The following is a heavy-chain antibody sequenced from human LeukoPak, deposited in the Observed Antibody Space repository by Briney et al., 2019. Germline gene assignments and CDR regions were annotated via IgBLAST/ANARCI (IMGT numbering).Heavy chain of an antibody. CDR3: ARIDRRYSYGLDY. D-gene: IGHD5-18*01. J-gene: IGHJ4*02. CDR2: IYYSGST. Sequence: SETLSLTCTVSGGSISSYYWSWIRQPPGKGLEWIGYIYYSGSTNYNPSLKSRVTISVDTSKNQFSLKLSSVTAADTAVYYCARIDRRYSYGLDYWGQGTLVTVSS. CDR1: GGSISSYY. V-gene: IGHV4-59*01.